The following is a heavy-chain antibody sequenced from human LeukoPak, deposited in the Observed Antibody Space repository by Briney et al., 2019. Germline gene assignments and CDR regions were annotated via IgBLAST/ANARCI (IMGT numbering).Heavy chain of an antibody. CDR3: ARDRPAANWFDP. J-gene: IGHJ5*02. CDR1: GGSISSYY. CDR2: IYYSGST. Sequence: PSETLSLTCTVSGGSISSYYWSWIRQPPGKGLEWIGYIYYSGSTNYNPSLKSRVTISVDTSKIQFSLKLSSVTAADTAVYYCARDRPAANWFDPWGQGTLVTVSS. D-gene: IGHD2-2*01. V-gene: IGHV4-59*01.